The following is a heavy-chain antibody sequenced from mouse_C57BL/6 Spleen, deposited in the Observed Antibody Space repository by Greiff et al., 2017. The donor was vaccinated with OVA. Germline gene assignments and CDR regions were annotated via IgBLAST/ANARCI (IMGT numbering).Heavy chain of an antibody. J-gene: IGHJ3*01. CDR1: GFTFSSYA. D-gene: IGHD1-1*01. CDR3: TRDLYYGSSYGYWFAY. CDR2: ISSGGDYI. Sequence: EVHLVESGEGLVKPGGSLKLSCAASGFTFSSYAMSWVRQTPEKRLEWVAYISSGGDYIYYADTVKGRFTISRDNARNTLYLQMSSLKSEDTAMYYCTRDLYYGSSYGYWFAYWGQGTLVTVSA. V-gene: IGHV5-9-1*02.